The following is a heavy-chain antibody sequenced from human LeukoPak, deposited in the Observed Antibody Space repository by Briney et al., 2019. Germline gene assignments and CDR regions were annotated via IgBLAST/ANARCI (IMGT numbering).Heavy chain of an antibody. J-gene: IGHJ4*02. CDR2: IYSNGDT. Sequence: GGSLRLSCAASGFTVSSKYMSWVCQAPGKGLEWVSVIYSNGDTYYTDSVKGRFTISRDNSKNTLYLQMNSLRAEDTAVYHCARSNGVTTVAPFDYWGQGTLVTVSS. CDR1: GFTVSSKY. V-gene: IGHV3-53*01. CDR3: ARSNGVTTVAPFDY. D-gene: IGHD4-23*01.